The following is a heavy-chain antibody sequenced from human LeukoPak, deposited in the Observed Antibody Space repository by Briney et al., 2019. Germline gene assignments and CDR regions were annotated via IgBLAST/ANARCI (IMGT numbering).Heavy chain of an antibody. D-gene: IGHD3-10*01. CDR2: INTNTGNP. V-gene: IGHV7-4-1*02. Sequence: GASVKVSCKASGYTFTSYAMNWVRQAPGQGLEWMGWINTNTGNPTYAQGFTGRFVFSLDTSVSTAYLQISSLKAEDTAVYYCASMVRGVPHYYYYGMDVWGQGTTVTVSS. J-gene: IGHJ6*02. CDR1: GYTFTSYA. CDR3: ASMVRGVPHYYYYGMDV.